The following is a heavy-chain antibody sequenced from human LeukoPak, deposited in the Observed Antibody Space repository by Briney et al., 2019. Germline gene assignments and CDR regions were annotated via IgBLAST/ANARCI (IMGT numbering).Heavy chain of an antibody. CDR2: ISWNSGSI. Sequence: PGGSLRLSCAASGFTFDDYAMHWVRQAPGKGLEWASGISWNSGSIGYADSVKGRFTISRDNAKNSLYLQMNSLRAEDTALYYCAKAPHGSGSYYFDYWGQGTLVTVSS. J-gene: IGHJ4*02. CDR3: AKAPHGSGSYYFDY. D-gene: IGHD3-10*01. V-gene: IGHV3-9*01. CDR1: GFTFDDYA.